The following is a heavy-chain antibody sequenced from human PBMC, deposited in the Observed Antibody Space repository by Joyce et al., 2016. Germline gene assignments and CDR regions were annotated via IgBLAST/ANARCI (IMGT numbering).Heavy chain of an antibody. Sequence: QVQLVQSGAEVKKTGASVKVSCKVSGYTLPELSMHWVRQPPGKGLEWMGGFEPEYGGTTDAQKIQGRATMTEDTSTDTAYMELSSLRSEDTAMYYCATWFPRRIWTGYPDYYYPAMDVWGQGTTVTVSS. CDR3: ATWFPRRIWTGYPDYYYPAMDV. V-gene: IGHV1-24*01. CDR1: GYTLPELS. CDR2: FEPEYGGT. D-gene: IGHD3/OR15-3a*01. J-gene: IGHJ6*02.